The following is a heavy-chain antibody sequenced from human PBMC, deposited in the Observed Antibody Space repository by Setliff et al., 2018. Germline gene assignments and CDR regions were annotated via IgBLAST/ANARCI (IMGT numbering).Heavy chain of an antibody. V-gene: IGHV3-74*01. CDR2: INKDGDGT. Sequence: GGSLRLSCAAAGFTFSSHWMHWVRQAPGKRLMWVSRINKDGDGTRYADSVRGRFTISRDNSKNTVYLRMNALRAEDTGLYYCARDRGQVTVNNRYGFYYYGMDVWGQGTTVTVSS. CDR1: GFTFSSHW. CDR3: ARDRGQVTVNNRYGFYYYGMDV. D-gene: IGHD3-16*02. J-gene: IGHJ6*02.